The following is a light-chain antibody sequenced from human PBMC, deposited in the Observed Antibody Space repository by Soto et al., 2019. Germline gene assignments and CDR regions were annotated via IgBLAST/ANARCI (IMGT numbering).Light chain of an antibody. CDR2: EVS. Sequence: QSVLTQPASVSGSPGQSITISCTGTSSDVGGYNYVSWYQQHPGKAPKLMIYEVSNRPSGGSNRFSGSKSGNTASLTISGLQAEDEADYYCSSYTSSSTLYVFGTGTKLTVL. J-gene: IGLJ1*01. CDR1: SSDVGGYNY. V-gene: IGLV2-14*01. CDR3: SSYTSSSTLYV.